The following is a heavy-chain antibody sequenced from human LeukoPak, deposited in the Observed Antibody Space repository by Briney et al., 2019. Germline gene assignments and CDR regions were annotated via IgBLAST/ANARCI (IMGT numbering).Heavy chain of an antibody. CDR1: GGSISSYY. V-gene: IGHV4-59*01. CDR2: IYYSGST. Sequence: SETLSLTCTVSGGSISSYYWSWIRQPPGQGLEWIGYIYYSGSTNYNPSLKSRVTISVDTSKNQFSLKLSSVTAADTAVYYCARVFVSWWYQLPHYYYYMDVWGKGTTVTVSS. CDR3: ARVFVSWWYQLPHYYYYMDV. D-gene: IGHD2-2*01. J-gene: IGHJ6*03.